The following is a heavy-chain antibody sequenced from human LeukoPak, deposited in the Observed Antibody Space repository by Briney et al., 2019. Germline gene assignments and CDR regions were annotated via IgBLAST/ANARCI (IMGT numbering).Heavy chain of an antibody. Sequence: ASVKVSCKASGYTFTTSYMHWVRQAPGQGLEWMGIVNPSGISTSNAQKFQGRVTMTTDTSTTTVYMELSSPRSEDTAVYYCARGFRGQLALDLWGRGTLVTVSS. CDR3: ARGFRGQLALDL. D-gene: IGHD6-13*01. V-gene: IGHV1-46*01. CDR1: GYTFTTSY. CDR2: VNPSGIST. J-gene: IGHJ2*01.